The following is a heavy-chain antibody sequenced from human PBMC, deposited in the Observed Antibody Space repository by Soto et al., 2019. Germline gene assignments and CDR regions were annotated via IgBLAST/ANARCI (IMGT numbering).Heavy chain of an antibody. CDR2: IYYSGST. D-gene: IGHD5-18*01. J-gene: IGHJ6*02. CDR3: ASLSLAAMVNHYHYGMDV. V-gene: IGHV4-39*01. CDR1: DGSISRSSYY. Sequence: PSGTLSLTCTVSDGSISRSSYYWGWIRQPPGKGLEWIGSIYYSGSTYYNPSLKSRVTISVDTSKNQFSLKLSSVTAADTAVYYCASLSLAAMVNHYHYGMDVRGQGTTVT.